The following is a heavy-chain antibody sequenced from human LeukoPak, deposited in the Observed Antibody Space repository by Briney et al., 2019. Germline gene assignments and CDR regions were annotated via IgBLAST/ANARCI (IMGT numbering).Heavy chain of an antibody. CDR1: GFNFNDYF. J-gene: IGHJ2*01. Sequence: GGSLRLSCAASGFNFNDYFMTWIRQAPGKGLEWISYITTSEDYTNYADSVRGQFTVSRDNTKNSLYLQMNSLRDEDTAVYYCARRAGAAAAALRHFDLWGRGTLVSVSS. CDR2: ITTSEDYT. V-gene: IGHV3-11*06. CDR3: ARRAGAAAAALRHFDL. D-gene: IGHD6-13*01.